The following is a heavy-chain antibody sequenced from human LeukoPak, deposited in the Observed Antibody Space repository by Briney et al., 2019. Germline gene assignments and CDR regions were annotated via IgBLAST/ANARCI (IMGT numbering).Heavy chain of an antibody. CDR1: GYTFTNYW. Sequence: GGSLRLSCAASGYTFTNYWIAWVRQMPGKGLESMGTIFPDDSHTTYSPSFQGQVTISADKSINTAYLQWSSLKASDTAIYYCARATTGTRTVDYWGQGTLVTVSS. D-gene: IGHD1-7*01. CDR2: IFPDDSHT. V-gene: IGHV5-51*01. CDR3: ARATTGTRTVDY. J-gene: IGHJ4*02.